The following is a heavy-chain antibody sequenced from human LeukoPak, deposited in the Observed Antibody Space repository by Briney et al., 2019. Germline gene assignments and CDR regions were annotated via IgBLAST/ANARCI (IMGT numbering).Heavy chain of an antibody. CDR1: GFTFSNYG. J-gene: IGHJ6*04. V-gene: IGHV3-33*01. D-gene: IGHD4-17*01. Sequence: AGGSLRLSCAASGFTFSNYGMHWVRQAPGKGLEWVAVIWYDGSIKYHADSVRGRFTISRDNSKKTLFLQMNSLRADDTAVYYCARAGFGDARPYHYSLHVWGKGTTVTVSS. CDR3: ARAGFGDARPYHYSLHV. CDR2: IWYDGSIK.